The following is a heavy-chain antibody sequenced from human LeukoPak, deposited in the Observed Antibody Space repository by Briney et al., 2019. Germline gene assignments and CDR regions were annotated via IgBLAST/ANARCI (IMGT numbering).Heavy chain of an antibody. J-gene: IGHJ3*02. CDR1: GGSISSSSYF. Sequence: EPSETLSPTCTVSGGSISSSSYFWGWIRQPPGKGLEWIGSIYYSGSTYYNPSLKSRVTISVDTSKNQFSLKLSSVTAADTAVYYCARPGLEMATIHAFDIWGQGTMVTVSS. CDR3: ARPGLEMATIHAFDI. CDR2: IYYSGST. V-gene: IGHV4-39*01. D-gene: IGHD5-24*01.